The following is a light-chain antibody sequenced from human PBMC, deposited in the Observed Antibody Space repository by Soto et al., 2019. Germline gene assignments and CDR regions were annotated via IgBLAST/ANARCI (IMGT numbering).Light chain of an antibody. J-gene: IGKJ1*01. CDR2: ATS. Sequence: DIQMTQSPSSVSASVGDRVTITCRASQDVSTWVAWYQRRPGKAPKLLMYATSTLQSGVQSRFSGSGSGTDFTLTIRSLQPEDSAIYFCQQAHTLPWTFGQGTKVDIK. V-gene: IGKV1-12*01. CDR1: QDVSTW. CDR3: QQAHTLPWT.